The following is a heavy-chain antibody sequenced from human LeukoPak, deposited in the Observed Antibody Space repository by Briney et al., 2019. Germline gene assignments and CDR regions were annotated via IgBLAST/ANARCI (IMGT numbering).Heavy chain of an antibody. V-gene: IGHV4-59*08. CDR1: GGPISSYY. Sequence: PSETLSLTCTVSGGPISSYYWSWIRQPPGKGLEWIGYIYYSGSTNYNPSLKSRVTISVDTSKNQFSLKLSSVTAADTAVYYCARLINYYDSSGPDAFDIWGQGTMVTVSS. J-gene: IGHJ3*02. CDR3: ARLINYYDSSGPDAFDI. CDR2: IYYSGST. D-gene: IGHD3-22*01.